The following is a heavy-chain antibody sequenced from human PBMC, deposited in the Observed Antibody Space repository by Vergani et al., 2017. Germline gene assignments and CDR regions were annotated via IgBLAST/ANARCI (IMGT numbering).Heavy chain of an antibody. V-gene: IGHV1-69*12. CDR1: VGTFSSYA. CDR2: IIPIFGTA. J-gene: IGHJ6*02. Sequence: QVQLVQSGAEVKKPGSSVKVSCKASVGTFSSYAISWVRQAPGQGLEWMGGIIPIFGTATYAQKFQGRVTITADESTSTAYMELSSLRSEDTAVYYCARGIAIRRFGELYPVTPYYYYGMDVWGQGTTVTVSS. CDR3: ARGIAIRRFGELYPVTPYYYYGMDV. D-gene: IGHD3-10*01.